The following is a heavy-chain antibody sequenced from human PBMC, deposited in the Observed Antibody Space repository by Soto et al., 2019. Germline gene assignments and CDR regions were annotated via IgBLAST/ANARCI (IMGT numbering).Heavy chain of an antibody. CDR1: GFTVSSNY. CDR3: ARGDYGDYGYGMDV. CDR2: IYSGGST. D-gene: IGHD4-17*01. J-gene: IGHJ6*02. V-gene: IGHV3-53*04. Sequence: EVQLVESGGGLVQPGGSLRLSFAASGFTVSSNYMSWVRQAPGKGLEWVSVIYSGGSTYYADSVKGRFTISRHNSKNTLYLQMNSLRAEDTAVYYCARGDYGDYGYGMDVWGQGTTVTVSS.